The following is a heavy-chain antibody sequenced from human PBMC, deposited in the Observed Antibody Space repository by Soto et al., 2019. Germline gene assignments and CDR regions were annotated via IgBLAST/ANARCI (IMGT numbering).Heavy chain of an antibody. CDR1: GFSFSAYY. V-gene: IGHV3-11*01. Sequence: QVQLVESGGGSVKPGGSLTLSCAASGFSFSAYYMSWIRQVPGKGLDWVAYISSSGGRIYYGDSVKGRFAISRDNSKNELFQQMMGLRDDNMALDFCAGEPIEYSGYDVHDFHHWGQGTLVTVSS. D-gene: IGHD5-12*01. CDR2: ISSSGGRI. J-gene: IGHJ1*01. CDR3: AGEPIEYSGYDVHDFHH.